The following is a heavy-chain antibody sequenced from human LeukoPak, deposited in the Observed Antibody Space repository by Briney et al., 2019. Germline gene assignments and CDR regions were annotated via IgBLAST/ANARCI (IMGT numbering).Heavy chain of an antibody. CDR3: AKDFPHYYEVPHGMDV. D-gene: IGHD3-22*01. V-gene: IGHV3-48*03. CDR1: GFGFGQYE. J-gene: IGHJ6*02. CDR2: ISVRAGTI. Sequence: PGGSLRLSCAASGFGFGQYEMNWVRQAPGKGLEWIAYISVRAGTIYYGDSAEGRFTISRDDAKSSLYLQMNGLRVEDTAIYYCAKDFPHYYEVPHGMDVWGHGTTVTV.